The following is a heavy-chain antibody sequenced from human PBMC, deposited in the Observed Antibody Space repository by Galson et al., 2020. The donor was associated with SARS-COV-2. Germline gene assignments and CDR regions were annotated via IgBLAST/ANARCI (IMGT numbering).Heavy chain of an antibody. CDR2: MSSSGSA. V-gene: IGHV4-59*08. J-gene: IGHJ4*02. D-gene: IGHD2-2*02. CDR3: ARLLSGNTLDY. Sequence: SETLSLTCTVSGASISSDYWSWIRQPPGKGLEWIGYMSSSGSANYNPSLKSRLTISVDTSKKQFSLKLNSVTAADTAVYYCARLLSGNTLDYWGQGTLLTVSS. CDR1: GASISSDY.